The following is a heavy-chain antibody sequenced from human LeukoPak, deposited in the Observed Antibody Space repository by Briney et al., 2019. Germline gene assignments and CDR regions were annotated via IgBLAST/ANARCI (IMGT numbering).Heavy chain of an antibody. CDR2: MKEDGSEK. D-gene: IGHD6-19*01. Sequence: GGSLRLSCAASGFTFSSHWMSWVRQGPGKGMEWVANMKEDGSEKYYVDSLKGRFIIYRENAERSLYVQMKSRRAADTAVVYCARDRFFIAVACSHDAFDIWGQGTMVTVSS. CDR3: ARDRFFIAVACSHDAFDI. J-gene: IGHJ3*02. CDR1: GFTFSSHW. V-gene: IGHV3-7*01.